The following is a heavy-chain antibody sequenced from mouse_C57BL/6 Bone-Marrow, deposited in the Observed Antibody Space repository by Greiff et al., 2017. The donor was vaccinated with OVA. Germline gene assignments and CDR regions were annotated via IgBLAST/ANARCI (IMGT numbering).Heavy chain of an antibody. Sequence: VNLVESGAELVMPGASVKLSCKASGYTFTSYWMHWVRQRPGQGLEWIGEIDPSDSYTNYNQKLKGKSTLTVDKSSSTAYMQLSSLTSEDSAIDYCARAPYGSHPYAMDYWGQGTSVTVSS. CDR1: GYTFTSYW. D-gene: IGHD1-1*01. CDR3: ARAPYGSHPYAMDY. CDR2: IDPSDSYT. J-gene: IGHJ4*01. V-gene: IGHV1-69*01.